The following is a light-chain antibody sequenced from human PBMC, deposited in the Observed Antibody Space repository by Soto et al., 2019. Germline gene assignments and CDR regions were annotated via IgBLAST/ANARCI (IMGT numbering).Light chain of an antibody. V-gene: IGKV3-11*01. Sequence: EIVLTQSPATLSLSPGERATLSCRASQSVSSYLAWYQQKPGQAPRLLVYDASNRAPGIPARFSGSGSGTDFTLTISNLEPEDCAVYYCQQRSNWPLITFGPGTKVDIK. CDR3: QQRSNWPLIT. CDR2: DAS. CDR1: QSVSSY. J-gene: IGKJ3*01.